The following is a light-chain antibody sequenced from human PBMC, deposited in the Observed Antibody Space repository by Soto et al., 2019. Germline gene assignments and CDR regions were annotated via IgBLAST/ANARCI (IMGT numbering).Light chain of an antibody. Sequence: EIVLTQSPGTLSVSPGEGATLSCRASQRISISYLAWYQQKPGQAPRLLIYGASSRATGIPDRFSGSGSGTDFTLTISRLEPEDFAVFYCQHYDSLPITFGQGTRLEI. V-gene: IGKV3-20*01. CDR1: QRISISY. J-gene: IGKJ5*01. CDR2: GAS. CDR3: QHYDSLPIT.